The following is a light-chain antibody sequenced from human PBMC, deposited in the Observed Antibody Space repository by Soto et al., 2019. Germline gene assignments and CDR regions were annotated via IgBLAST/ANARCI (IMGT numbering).Light chain of an antibody. V-gene: IGKV1-5*03. Sequence: DIQMTQSPSTLSASVGDRVTITCRASQSISSWLAWYQQKSGKAPKLLIYKASSLESGVPSRFRGSGSGTDFTLTIRSLQPEDFSTYYCQQSHSIPLTFGQGTKVDIK. CDR2: KAS. J-gene: IGKJ1*01. CDR1: QSISSW. CDR3: QQSHSIPLT.